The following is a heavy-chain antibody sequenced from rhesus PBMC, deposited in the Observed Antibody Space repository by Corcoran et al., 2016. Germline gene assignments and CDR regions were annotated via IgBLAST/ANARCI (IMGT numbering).Heavy chain of an antibody. Sequence: EVQLVQSGAEVKRPGESLRISCKHSGYSFTSSWISWVRQMPGKGLEWMWSIYPGDSDTRYNPSFQGHVTISADKSISTTYLQWSSLKASDTATYYCAKGGGSWKFDYWGQGVLVTVSS. J-gene: IGHJ4*01. CDR3: AKGGGSWKFDY. CDR1: GYSFTSSW. D-gene: IGHD6-25*01. CDR2: IYPGDSDT. V-gene: IGHV5S1*01.